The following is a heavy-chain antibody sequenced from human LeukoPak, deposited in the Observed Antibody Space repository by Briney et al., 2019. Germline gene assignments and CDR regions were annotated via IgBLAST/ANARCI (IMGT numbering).Heavy chain of an antibody. Sequence: GGSLRLSCAASGFTFSSYSMNWVRQAPGKGLEWVSYISSSSSTIYYADSVKGRFTISRDNAKNSLYLQMNSLRAEDTAVYYCAREGPATTVTPVDYWGQGTLVTVSS. J-gene: IGHJ4*02. CDR1: GFTFSSYS. D-gene: IGHD4-11*01. V-gene: IGHV3-48*01. CDR2: ISSSSSTI. CDR3: AREGPATTVTPVDY.